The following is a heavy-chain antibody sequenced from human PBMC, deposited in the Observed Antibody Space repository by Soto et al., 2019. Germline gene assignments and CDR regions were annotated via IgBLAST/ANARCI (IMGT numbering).Heavy chain of an antibody. J-gene: IGHJ6*03. V-gene: IGHV4-34*01. CDR3: ARNYDFWSGYYYYYMDV. D-gene: IGHD3-3*01. CDR1: GGSFSGYY. CDR2: INHSGST. Sequence: SETLSLTCAVYGGSFSGYYWSWIRQPPGKGLEWIGEINHSGSTNYNPSLKSRVTISVDTSKNQFSLKLSSVTAADTAVYYCARNYDFWSGYYYYYMDVWGKGTTVTVSS.